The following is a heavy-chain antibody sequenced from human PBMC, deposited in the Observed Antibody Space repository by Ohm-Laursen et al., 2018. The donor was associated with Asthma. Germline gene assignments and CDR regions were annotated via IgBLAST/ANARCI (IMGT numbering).Heavy chain of an antibody. CDR2: ISYDGSNK. Sequence: SLRLSCAASGFTFSSYAMHWVRQAPGKGLEWVAVISYDGSNKYYADSVKGRFTISRDNSKNTLYLQMNSLRAEDTAVYYCARDLDCSSTSCYQGYWGQGTLVTVSS. J-gene: IGHJ4*02. D-gene: IGHD2-2*01. V-gene: IGHV3-30-3*01. CDR3: ARDLDCSSTSCYQGY. CDR1: GFTFSSYA.